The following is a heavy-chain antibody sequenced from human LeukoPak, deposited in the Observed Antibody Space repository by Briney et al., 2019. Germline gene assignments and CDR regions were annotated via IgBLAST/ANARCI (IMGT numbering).Heavy chain of an antibody. D-gene: IGHD3-3*01. CDR2: IYTSGST. CDR1: GGSLSSGSYY. Sequence: SQTLSLTCTVSGGSLSSGSYYWSWIRQPAGKGLEWIGRIYTSGSTNYNPSLKSRVTISVDTSKNQFSLKLSSVTAADTAVYYCARRSVVIIPPFYYYYMDVWGKGTTVTVSS. V-gene: IGHV4-61*02. CDR3: ARRSVVIIPPFYYYYMDV. J-gene: IGHJ6*03.